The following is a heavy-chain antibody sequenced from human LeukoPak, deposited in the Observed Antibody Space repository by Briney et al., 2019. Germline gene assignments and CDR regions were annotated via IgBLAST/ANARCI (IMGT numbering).Heavy chain of an antibody. CDR1: GYSFTSYW. Sequence: GESLKISCKGSGYSFTSYWIGWVRQMPGKGLEWMGIIYPGDSDTRYSPSFQGQVTISADKSISTAYMELSRLRSDDTAVYYCARERYNSSGWYRYYYYYYVMDVWGQGTTVTVSS. CDR2: IYPGDSDT. V-gene: IGHV5-51*01. CDR3: ARERYNSSGWYRYYYYYYVMDV. D-gene: IGHD6-19*01. J-gene: IGHJ6*02.